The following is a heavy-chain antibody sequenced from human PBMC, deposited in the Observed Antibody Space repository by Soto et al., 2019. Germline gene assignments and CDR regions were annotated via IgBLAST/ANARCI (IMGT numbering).Heavy chain of an antibody. Sequence: EVQLVESGGGLVQRGGSLRVSCAASGFTFSRFWMHWVRQAPGMGLVWVSRINSDGSSTNYAASVKGRFTISRDNAKNTMYLQMNRLRVADTAVYYRARAGDSCSGGSCTPKYFYGMDVWGQGTTVTVSS. J-gene: IGHJ6*02. D-gene: IGHD2-15*01. CDR3: ARAGDSCSGGSCTPKYFYGMDV. CDR1: GFTFSRFW. V-gene: IGHV3-74*01. CDR2: INSDGSST.